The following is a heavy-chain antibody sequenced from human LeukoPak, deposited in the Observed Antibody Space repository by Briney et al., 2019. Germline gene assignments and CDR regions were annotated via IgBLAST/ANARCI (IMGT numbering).Heavy chain of an antibody. CDR2: IYYSGST. J-gene: IGHJ6*03. Sequence: PSETLSLTCTVSGGSISSSSYYWGWIRQPPGKGLEWIGSIYYSGSTYDNPSLKSRVTISVDTSKNQFSLKLSSVTAADTAVYYCASVDYYYMDVWGKGTTVTVSS. CDR1: GGSISSSSYY. CDR3: ASVDYYYMDV. V-gene: IGHV4-39*07.